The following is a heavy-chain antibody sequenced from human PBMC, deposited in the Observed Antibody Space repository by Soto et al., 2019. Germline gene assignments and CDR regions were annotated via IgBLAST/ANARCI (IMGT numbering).Heavy chain of an antibody. CDR1: GLTFSSYW. D-gene: IGHD1-26*01. CDR3: ARDLSGSYYDGFAFDI. CDR2: IKQDGSEK. J-gene: IGHJ3*02. Sequence: QPGGSLRLSCAASGLTFSSYWMSWVRQAPGKGLEWVANIKQDGSEKYYVDSVKGRFTISRDNAKNSLYLQMNSLRAEDTAVYYCARDLSGSYYDGFAFDIWGQGTMVTVSS. V-gene: IGHV3-7*01.